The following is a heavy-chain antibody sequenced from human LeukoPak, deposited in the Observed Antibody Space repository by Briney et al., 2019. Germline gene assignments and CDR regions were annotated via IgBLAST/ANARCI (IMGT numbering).Heavy chain of an antibody. CDR1: GGTFSSYA. Sequence: GASVKVSCKASGGTFSSYAISWVRQAPGQGLEWMGRIISILGIANYAQKFQGRVTITADKSTSTAYMELSSLRSEDTAVYYCARDVAGGGSFDYWGQGTLVTVSS. J-gene: IGHJ4*02. CDR2: IISILGIA. D-gene: IGHD6-19*01. CDR3: ARDVAGGGSFDY. V-gene: IGHV1-69*04.